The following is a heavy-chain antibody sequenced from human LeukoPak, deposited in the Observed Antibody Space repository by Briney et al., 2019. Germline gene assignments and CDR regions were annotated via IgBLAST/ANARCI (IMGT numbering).Heavy chain of an antibody. D-gene: IGHD6-19*01. Sequence: PSETLSLTCAVSGGSISNSNWWSWVRQPPGKGLESIGEIYHSGSTNYNPSLKSRVTISVDKSKNQFSLKLSSVTAADTAVYYCAREVAVAGTNYFDYWGQGTLVTVSS. CDR2: IYHSGST. CDR1: GGSISNSNW. CDR3: AREVAVAGTNYFDY. J-gene: IGHJ4*02. V-gene: IGHV4-4*02.